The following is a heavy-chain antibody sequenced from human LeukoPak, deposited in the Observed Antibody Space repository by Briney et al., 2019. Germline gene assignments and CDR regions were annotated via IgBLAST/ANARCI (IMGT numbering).Heavy chain of an antibody. CDR3: AKSSGDLLLWFGESTYYFDY. D-gene: IGHD3-10*01. CDR2: INWNGGST. V-gene: IGHV3-20*04. Sequence: RPGGSLRLSCAASGFTFDDYGMSWVRQAPGKGLEWVSGINWNGGSTGYADSVKGRFTISRDNSKNTLYLQMNSLRAEDTAVYYCAKSSGDLLLWFGESTYYFDYWGQGTLVTVSS. J-gene: IGHJ4*02. CDR1: GFTFDDYG.